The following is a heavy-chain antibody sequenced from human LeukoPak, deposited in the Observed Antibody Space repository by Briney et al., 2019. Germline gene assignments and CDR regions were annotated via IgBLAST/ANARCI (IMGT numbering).Heavy chain of an antibody. V-gene: IGHV3-21*01. CDR3: AKDLRDYGDYGGLCDY. CDR1: GFTFSSYS. D-gene: IGHD4-17*01. Sequence: GGSLRLSCAASGFTFSSYSMNWVRQAPGKGLEWVSSISSSSSYIYYADSVKGRFTISRDNSKNTLYLQMNSLRAEDTAVYYCAKDLRDYGDYGGLCDYWGQGTLVTVSS. CDR2: ISSSSSYI. J-gene: IGHJ4*02.